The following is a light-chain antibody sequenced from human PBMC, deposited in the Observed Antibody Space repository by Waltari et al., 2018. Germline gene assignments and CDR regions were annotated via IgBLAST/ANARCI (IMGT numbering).Light chain of an antibody. Sequence: DIQMTQSPSSLSASVGDRVTITCQASQDISNFLNWYQQKPGKAPKLLIYHESDLETGVPSRFSGSGSGTDFTFTISSLQPEDIATYYCQQYDNLPVTFGGGTKVEIK. CDR1: QDISNF. J-gene: IGKJ4*01. CDR3: QQYDNLPVT. CDR2: HES. V-gene: IGKV1-33*01.